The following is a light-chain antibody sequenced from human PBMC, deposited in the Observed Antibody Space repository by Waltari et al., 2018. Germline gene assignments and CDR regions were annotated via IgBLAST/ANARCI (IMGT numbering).Light chain of an antibody. Sequence: IVLTQSPGTLSLSQGERANLSCRASQSVSRSYLSWYQQKPGQAPRLLIYGTSSRSTGIPDRFSGSGSGTDFTLTISRLEPEDFAVYFCQQYTDSPPLTYGGGTRVEIK. CDR2: GTS. J-gene: IGKJ4*01. CDR3: QQYTDSPPLT. CDR1: QSVSRSY. V-gene: IGKV3-20*01.